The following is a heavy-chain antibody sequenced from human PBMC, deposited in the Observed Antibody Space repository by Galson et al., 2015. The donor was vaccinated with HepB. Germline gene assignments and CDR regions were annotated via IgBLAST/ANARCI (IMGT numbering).Heavy chain of an antibody. J-gene: IGHJ4*02. V-gene: IGHV3-11*01. CDR3: ARRPRYTTMVPHYFDY. Sequence: LRLSCAASGFSFSDYYMNWIRQAPGKGLEWVADISSSGNIIYYVDSVKGRFTISRDNLKNSLYLQMNNLRADDTAVYYCARRPRYTTMVPHYFDYWGQGALVTVSS. D-gene: IGHD3-10*01. CDR2: ISSSGNII. CDR1: GFSFSDYY.